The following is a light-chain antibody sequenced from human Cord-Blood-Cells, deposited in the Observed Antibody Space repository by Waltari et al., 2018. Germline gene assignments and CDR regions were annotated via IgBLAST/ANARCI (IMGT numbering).Light chain of an antibody. Sequence: DIKMTQYTSSLSASVGDRVTITCRASQSISSYLNWYQQKPGKAPKLLIYAASSLQSGVPSSFSGSGSETDFTLTIISLQPEDFATYYCQQSYTTPYTFGQGTKLEIK. V-gene: IGKV1-39*01. CDR3: QQSYTTPYT. CDR2: AAS. J-gene: IGKJ2*01. CDR1: QSISSY.